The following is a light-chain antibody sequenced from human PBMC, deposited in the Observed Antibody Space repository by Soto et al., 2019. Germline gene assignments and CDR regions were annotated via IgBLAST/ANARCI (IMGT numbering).Light chain of an antibody. CDR1: ETISYY. V-gene: IGKV1-39*01. Sequence: DIEMTQSPSALSASVGDRVTITCRASRASETISYYFNWYQKKPGKSPKLLIYAASFLQRGVPSRFSGTDSGPDFSLTISSLQPEDFATYYCQQSFTSPPTFGQGTKVELK. CDR2: AAS. J-gene: IGKJ1*01. CDR3: QQSFTSPPT.